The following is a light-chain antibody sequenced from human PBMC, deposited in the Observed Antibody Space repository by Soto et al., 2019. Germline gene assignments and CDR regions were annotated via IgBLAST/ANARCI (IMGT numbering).Light chain of an antibody. J-gene: IGKJ5*01. CDR1: QSISSW. Sequence: DIQMTQSPSTLSASVGDRVTITCRASQSISSWLAWYQQKPGKAPKLLIYDASSLESGVPSRFSGCGSGTEFTPTISSLQPDDFATYYCQQYNSYSVTFGQGTRLEIK. V-gene: IGKV1-5*01. CDR2: DAS. CDR3: QQYNSYSVT.